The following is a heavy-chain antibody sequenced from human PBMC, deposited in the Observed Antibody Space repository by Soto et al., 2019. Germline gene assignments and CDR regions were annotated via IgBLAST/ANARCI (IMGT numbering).Heavy chain of an antibody. CDR2: ISYDVSKE. J-gene: IGHJ6*02. D-gene: IGHD6-19*01. Sequence: GGSLRLSCAASGFTFNIYGMQWVRQAPGKGLEWVAVISYDVSKEYYGDSVKGRFTISRDNSKNTLYLQMNSLRSEDTAVYYCAKVTDSSGWYPYYYGIDVWGQGTKVTVSS. V-gene: IGHV3-30*18. CDR1: GFTFNIYG. CDR3: AKVTDSSGWYPYYYGIDV.